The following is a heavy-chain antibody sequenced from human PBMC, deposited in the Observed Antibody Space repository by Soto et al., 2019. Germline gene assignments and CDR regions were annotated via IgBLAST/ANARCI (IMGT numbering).Heavy chain of an antibody. V-gene: IGHV4-61*01. J-gene: IGHJ6*02. CDR1: GGSVSSGSYY. CDR2: IYYSGST. CDR3: ARETSPNYDFWSGGMDV. Sequence: QVQLQESGPGLVKPSETLSLTCTVSGGSVSSGSYYWSWIRQPPGKGLEWIGYIYYSGSTNYNPSLKSRVPISVDTSKNQFSLKLSSVTAADTAVYYCARETSPNYDFWSGGMDVWGQGTTVTVSS. D-gene: IGHD3-3*01.